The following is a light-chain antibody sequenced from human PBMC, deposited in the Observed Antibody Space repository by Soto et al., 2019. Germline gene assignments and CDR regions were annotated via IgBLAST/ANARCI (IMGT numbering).Light chain of an antibody. V-gene: IGLV2-14*01. CDR2: EVN. Sequence: QSALTQPASVSGSPGQSITLSCTGTSSDIGGYNYVSRYQQHPGEAPKLMIFEVNNRPSGVSHRFSGSKSGNTASLTISGLQAEDEADYYCSSYTSSSTSVFGGGTKLTVL. J-gene: IGLJ1*01. CDR1: SSDIGGYNY. CDR3: SSYTSSSTSV.